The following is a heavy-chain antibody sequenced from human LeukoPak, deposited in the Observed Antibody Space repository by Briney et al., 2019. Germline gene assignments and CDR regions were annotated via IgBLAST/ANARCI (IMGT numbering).Heavy chain of an antibody. D-gene: IGHD6-6*01. Sequence: ASVKVSCKASGYIFTNYGISWVRQAPGQGLEWMGWINPNSGGTNYAQKFQGRVTMTRDTSISTAYMELSRLRSDDTAVYYCARRASIAAPGNWFDPWGQGTLVTVSS. V-gene: IGHV1-2*02. J-gene: IGHJ5*02. CDR1: GYIFTNYG. CDR3: ARRASIAAPGNWFDP. CDR2: INPNSGGT.